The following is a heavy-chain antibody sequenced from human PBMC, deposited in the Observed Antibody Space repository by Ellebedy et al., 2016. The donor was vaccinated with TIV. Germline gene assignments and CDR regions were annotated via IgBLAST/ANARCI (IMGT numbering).Heavy chain of an antibody. CDR1: GFTGSSYW. CDR3: ARRYFDL. Sequence: GGSLRLSXAASGFTGSSYWMQWVRQAPGKGLEWVANIKQDGSDKYYVDSVKGRFTISRDNAKNSLYLQMNSLRAEDTAVYYCARRYFDLWGRGTLVTFSS. V-gene: IGHV3-7*01. J-gene: IGHJ2*01. CDR2: IKQDGSDK.